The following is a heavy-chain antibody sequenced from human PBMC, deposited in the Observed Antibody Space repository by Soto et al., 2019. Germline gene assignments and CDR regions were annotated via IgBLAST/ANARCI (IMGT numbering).Heavy chain of an antibody. D-gene: IGHD2-15*01. Sequence: QVQLVESGGGVVQPGRSLRLSCAASGFTFSSYGMHWVRQAPGKGLEWVAVIWYDGSNKYYADSVKGRFTISRDNSKNTLYLQMNSLRGEDTAVYYCARDILGYCSGGSCYPGHSNWFDPWGQGTLVTVSS. V-gene: IGHV3-33*01. J-gene: IGHJ5*02. CDR2: IWYDGSNK. CDR3: ARDILGYCSGGSCYPGHSNWFDP. CDR1: GFTFSSYG.